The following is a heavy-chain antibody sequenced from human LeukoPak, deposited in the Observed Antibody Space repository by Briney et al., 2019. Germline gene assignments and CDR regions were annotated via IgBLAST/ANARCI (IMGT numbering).Heavy chain of an antibody. D-gene: IGHD3-10*01. CDR3: ARVALWFGAATRDYYYGMDV. CDR1: GGTFSSYA. Sequence: SVKVSCKASGGTFSSYAISWVRQAPGQGLEWMGGIIPIFGTANYAQKFQGRVTITADESTSTAYMELSSLRSEDTAVYYCARVALWFGAATRDYYYGMDVWGQGSTVTVSS. J-gene: IGHJ6*02. CDR2: IIPIFGTA. V-gene: IGHV1-69*13.